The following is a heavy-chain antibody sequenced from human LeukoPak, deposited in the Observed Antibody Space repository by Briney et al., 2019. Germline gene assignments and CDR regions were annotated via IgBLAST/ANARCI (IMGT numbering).Heavy chain of an antibody. CDR1: GYSFSSYW. V-gene: IGHV5-51*01. Sequence: HGESLKISCKGSGYSFSSYWIGWVRQMPGKGLEWMGIIYPGDSDTRYSPSFQGQVTISADKSISTAYLQWSSLNASDTAMYYCARRAYSGSYYTHLDYWGQGTLVTVSS. D-gene: IGHD1-26*01. J-gene: IGHJ4*02. CDR2: IYPGDSDT. CDR3: ARRAYSGSYYTHLDY.